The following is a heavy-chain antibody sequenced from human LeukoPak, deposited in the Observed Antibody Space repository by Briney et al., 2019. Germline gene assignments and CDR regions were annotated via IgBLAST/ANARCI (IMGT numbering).Heavy chain of an antibody. CDR1: GGSLSSNTYY. J-gene: IGHJ4*02. Sequence: SETLSLTCTVSGGSLSSNTYYWGWIRQAPGKGLEWIGSMYYSGSTYCNQSLKSRVTISVDTSKNQFSLKLSSVTAADTAVYYCARQGYSSSSGYWGQGTLVTVSS. CDR2: MYYSGST. V-gene: IGHV4-39*07. CDR3: ARQGYSSSSGY. D-gene: IGHD6-13*01.